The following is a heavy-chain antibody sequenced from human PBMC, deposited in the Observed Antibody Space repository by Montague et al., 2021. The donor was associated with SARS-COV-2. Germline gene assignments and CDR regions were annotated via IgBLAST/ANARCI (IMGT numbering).Heavy chain of an antibody. Sequence: SETLSLTCTVSGDSTSCPNCYWGWIRQPPGKGLDWIGTIYNSGTTYYNPSLKSRLTISIDTSKNQFSLKLSSVTAADTAVYYCARHRNYGDNSLDNWFHPWGQGTLVTVSS. V-gene: IGHV4-39*01. J-gene: IGHJ5*02. CDR2: IYNSGTT. D-gene: IGHD4-17*01. CDR1: GDSTSCPNCY. CDR3: ARHRNYGDNSLDNWFHP.